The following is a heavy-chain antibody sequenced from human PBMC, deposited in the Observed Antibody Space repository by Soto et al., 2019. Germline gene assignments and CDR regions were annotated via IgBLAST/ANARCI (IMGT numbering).Heavy chain of an antibody. CDR3: ARDTHIVVVTADTYDAFDI. CDR2: ISAYNGNT. D-gene: IGHD2-21*02. CDR1: GYTFTSYG. V-gene: IGHV1-18*01. J-gene: IGHJ3*02. Sequence: ASVKVSCKASGYTFTSYGISWVRQAPGQGLEWMGWISAYNGNTNYAQKLQGRVTMTTDTSTSTAYMELRSLRSDDTAVYYCARDTHIVVVTADTYDAFDIWGQGTTVTVS.